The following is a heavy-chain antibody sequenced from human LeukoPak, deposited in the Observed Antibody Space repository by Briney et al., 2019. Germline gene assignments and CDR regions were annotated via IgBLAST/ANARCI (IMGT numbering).Heavy chain of an antibody. CDR2: IYTSGST. D-gene: IGHD3-22*01. Sequence: SETLSLTCTVYGGSISGYYWSWIRQPPGKGLEWIGYIYTSGSTNYNPSLKSRVTISVDTSKNQFSLKLSSVTAADTAVYYCARHLGGYYLWGQGTLVTVSS. CDR1: GGSISGYY. CDR3: ARHLGGYYL. V-gene: IGHV4-4*09. J-gene: IGHJ5*02.